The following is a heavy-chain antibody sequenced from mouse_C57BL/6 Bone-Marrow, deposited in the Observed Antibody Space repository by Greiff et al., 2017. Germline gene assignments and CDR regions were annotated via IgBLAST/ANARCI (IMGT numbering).Heavy chain of an antibody. D-gene: IGHD2-3*01. CDR2: ISNGGGST. J-gene: IGHJ4*01. Sequence: EVKVVESGGGLVQPGGSLKLSCAASGFTFSDYYMYWVRQTPEKRLEWVAYISNGGGSTYYPDTVKGRFTISRDNAKNTRYLQMSRLKSEDTAMYYGARHHDGYYYAMDNWGQGTSDTVSS. CDR3: ARHHDGYYYAMDN. V-gene: IGHV5-12*01. CDR1: GFTFSDYY.